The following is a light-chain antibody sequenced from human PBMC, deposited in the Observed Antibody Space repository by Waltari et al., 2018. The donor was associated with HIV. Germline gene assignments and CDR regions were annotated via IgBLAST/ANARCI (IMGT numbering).Light chain of an antibody. V-gene: IGLV1-44*01. J-gene: IGLJ2*01. CDR1: SSNIGSDP. CDR3: AAWDDSLNVV. Sequence: QSVLTQPPSASGTPGQRVTISCSGSSSNIGSDPVNWYQQLPGTAPNLLIYSNNQRPSGVPDRFSGSKSGTSASLAISGLQSEDEADYYCAAWDDSLNVVFGGGTKLTVL. CDR2: SNN.